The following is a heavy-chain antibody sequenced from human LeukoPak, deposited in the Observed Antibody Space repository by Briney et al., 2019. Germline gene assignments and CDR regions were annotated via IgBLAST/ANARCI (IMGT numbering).Heavy chain of an antibody. CDR2: IWYDGSNK. CDR1: GFTFSSYG. J-gene: IGHJ4*02. D-gene: IGHD1-26*01. Sequence: QPGRSLRLSCAASGFTFSSYGMHWVRQAPGKGLEWVAVIWYDGSNKYYADSVRGRFTISRDNSKNTLYLQMKSLRVEDTAVYYCARAGVGAIYYFDYWGQGTLVTVSS. CDR3: ARAGVGAIYYFDY. V-gene: IGHV3-33*01.